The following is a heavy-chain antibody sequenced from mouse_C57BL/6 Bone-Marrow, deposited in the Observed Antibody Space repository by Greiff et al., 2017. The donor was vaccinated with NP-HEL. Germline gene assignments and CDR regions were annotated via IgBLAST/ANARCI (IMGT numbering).Heavy chain of an antibody. CDR3: ARNRDYGSSYPFAY. D-gene: IGHD1-1*01. CDR2: IWTGGGT. Sequence: QVQLKQSGPGLVAPSQSLSITCTVSGFSLTSYAISWVRQPPGKGLEWLGVIWTGGGTHYTSALKSRLSISKDNSKSQVFLKMNSLQTEDTARYYCARNRDYGSSYPFAYWGQGTLVTVSA. J-gene: IGHJ3*01. V-gene: IGHV2-9-1*01. CDR1: GFSLTSYA.